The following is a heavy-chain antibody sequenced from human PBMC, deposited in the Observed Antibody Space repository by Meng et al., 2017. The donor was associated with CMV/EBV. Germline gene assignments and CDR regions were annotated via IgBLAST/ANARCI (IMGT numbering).Heavy chain of an antibody. D-gene: IGHD6-13*01. J-gene: IGHJ4*02. CDR1: GFTFSDYY. CDR2: ISSSGSTI. Sequence: SGFTFSDYYMSWNRRAPGKGLEWVSYISSSGSTIYYADSVKGRFTISRDNAKNSLYLQMNSLRAEDTAVYYCASSRFGIAAAGTRNWGQGTLVTVSS. V-gene: IGHV3-11*01. CDR3: ASSRFGIAAAGTRN.